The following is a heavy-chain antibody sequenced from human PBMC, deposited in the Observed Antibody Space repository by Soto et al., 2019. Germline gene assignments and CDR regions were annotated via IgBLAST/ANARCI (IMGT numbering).Heavy chain of an antibody. V-gene: IGHV1-18*01. J-gene: IGHJ6*02. D-gene: IGHD2-2*01. Sequence: ASVKVSCMSSGYTFTSYGISWVRQAPGQELEWMGWISAYNGKTNYAQKLQGRVTMTTDTYTSTAYLVLRSLRSDDTALYYCARDEVPAARDYHYGMDVWGQGTLVTVSS. CDR1: GYTFTSYG. CDR3: ARDEVPAARDYHYGMDV. CDR2: ISAYNGKT.